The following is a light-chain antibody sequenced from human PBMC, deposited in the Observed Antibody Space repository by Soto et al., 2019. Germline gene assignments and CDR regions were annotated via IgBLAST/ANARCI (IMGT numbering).Light chain of an antibody. CDR2: KAS. V-gene: IGKV1-5*03. CDR3: QQYNSFIWT. Sequence: DIQITQSPSTLPASVGDRVTITCRASQNINNWLAWYQQKPGKGPSLLIYKASNLDSGVPSRFSGSGSGTEFNLTISSLQPEDFATYYCQQYNSFIWTFGQGTKVDIK. J-gene: IGKJ1*01. CDR1: QNINNW.